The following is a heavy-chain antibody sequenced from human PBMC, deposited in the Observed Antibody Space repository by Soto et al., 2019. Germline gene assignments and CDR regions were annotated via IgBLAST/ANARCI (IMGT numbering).Heavy chain of an antibody. Sequence: PGGSLRLSCAASGFTFSSYGMHWVRQAPGKGLEWVAVISYDGSNKYYADSVKGRFTISRDNSKNTLYLQMNSLRAEDTAVYYCAKETYYDFWSGQKPEFAHTTLYYYYGMDVWGQGTTVTVSS. D-gene: IGHD3-3*01. CDR3: AKETYYDFWSGQKPEFAHTTLYYYYGMDV. CDR1: GFTFSSYG. J-gene: IGHJ6*02. V-gene: IGHV3-30*18. CDR2: ISYDGSNK.